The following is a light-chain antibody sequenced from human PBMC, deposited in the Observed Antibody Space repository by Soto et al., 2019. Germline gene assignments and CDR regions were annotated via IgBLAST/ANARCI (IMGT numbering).Light chain of an antibody. J-gene: IGLJ1*01. CDR3: SSYAGNNNYV. CDR1: SSDVGGYNY. CDR2: EVS. V-gene: IGLV2-8*01. Sequence: QSVLTQPASVSGSPGQSITISCTGTSSDVGGYNYVSWYQQHPGKAPKVMIYEVSKRPSGVPDRFSGSKSGNTASLTVSGLQAEDEADYYCSSYAGNNNYVFGTGTKLTVL.